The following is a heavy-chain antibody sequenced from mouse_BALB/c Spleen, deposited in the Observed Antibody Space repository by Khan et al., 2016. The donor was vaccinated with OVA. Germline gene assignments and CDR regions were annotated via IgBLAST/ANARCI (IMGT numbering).Heavy chain of an antibody. D-gene: IGHD2-10*01. CDR2: INTYTGEP. CDR3: ARPPYFSYVLDN. J-gene: IGHJ4*01. Sequence: QIQLVQSGPELKKPGETVKISCKASGYTFTKYGMNWVKQAPGKGLKWMGWINTYTGEPTYADDFNGRFAFSLETSASTAYLQINNLKNEDTATDFCARPPYFSYVLDNWGQGTSVTVSS. V-gene: IGHV9-3-1*01. CDR1: GYTFTKYG.